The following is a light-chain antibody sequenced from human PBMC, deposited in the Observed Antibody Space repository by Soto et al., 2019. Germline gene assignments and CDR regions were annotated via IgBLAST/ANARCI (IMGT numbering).Light chain of an antibody. CDR3: QQRYKISLSS. Sequence: DIQMTQSPSFLSASVGDRVTITCRASQRIDNFLNWYQQKPGKAPKLLIYGASTLQSGVPSRFSGSGSGTDFTLTFSSLQPEDLATYHCQQRYKISLSSFGQGTKVEIK. V-gene: IGKV1-39*01. CDR1: QRIDNF. CDR2: GAS. J-gene: IGKJ2*01.